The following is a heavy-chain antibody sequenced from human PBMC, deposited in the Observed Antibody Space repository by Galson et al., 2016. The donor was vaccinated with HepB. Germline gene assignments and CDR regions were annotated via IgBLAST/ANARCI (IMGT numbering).Heavy chain of an antibody. J-gene: IGHJ4*02. V-gene: IGHV3-53*01. CDR3: ASILGNTEY. CDR1: GFTVSRNY. CDR2: LYSAGAT. Sequence: SLRLSCAVSGFTVSRNYMSWVRQAPGKGLEWVSVLYSAGATYYADSVRGRFTISRDDSKNTLYLQMNSLRAEDTAVYFCASILGNTEYWGQGTLVTASS. D-gene: IGHD1-7*01.